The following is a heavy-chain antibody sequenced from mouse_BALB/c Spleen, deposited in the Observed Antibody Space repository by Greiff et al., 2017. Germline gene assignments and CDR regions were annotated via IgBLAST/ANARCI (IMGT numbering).Heavy chain of an antibody. Sequence: QVQLQQSGAELVRPGTSVKVSCKASRYAFTNYLIEWVKQRPGQGLEWIGVINPGSGGTNYNEKFKGKATLTADKSSSTAYMQLSSLTSDDSAVYFCAIFTRGYWGQGTTLTVSS. CDR3: AIFTRGY. CDR1: RYAFTNYL. CDR2: INPGSGGT. J-gene: IGHJ2*01. V-gene: IGHV1-54*01.